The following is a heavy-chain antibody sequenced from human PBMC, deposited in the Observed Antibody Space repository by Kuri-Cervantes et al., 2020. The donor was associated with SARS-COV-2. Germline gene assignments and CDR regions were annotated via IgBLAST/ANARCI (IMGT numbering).Heavy chain of an antibody. CDR3: AGVQQLIMEHYYMDV. Sequence: SETLSLTCTVSGGSISSYYWSWIRQPPGKGLEWIGYIYYSGSTNYNPSLNSRVTISVDTSKNQFSLKLSSVTAADTAVYYCAGVQQLIMEHYYMDVWGKGTTVTVSS. V-gene: IGHV4-59*01. CDR2: IYYSGST. J-gene: IGHJ6*03. CDR1: GGSISSYY. D-gene: IGHD6-13*01.